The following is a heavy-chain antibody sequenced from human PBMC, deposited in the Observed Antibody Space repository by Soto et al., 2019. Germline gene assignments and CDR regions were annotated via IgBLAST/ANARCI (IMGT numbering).Heavy chain of an antibody. CDR1: GFTFDDYA. Sequence: GGSLRLSCAASGFTFDDYAMHWVRQAPGKGLEWVSGISWNSGSIGYADSVKGRFTISRDNAKNSLYLQMNSLRAEDTALYYCAKDIRYCSSTSCEAYAFDIWGQGTMVTVSS. J-gene: IGHJ3*02. CDR3: AKDIRYCSSTSCEAYAFDI. V-gene: IGHV3-9*01. CDR2: ISWNSGSI. D-gene: IGHD2-2*01.